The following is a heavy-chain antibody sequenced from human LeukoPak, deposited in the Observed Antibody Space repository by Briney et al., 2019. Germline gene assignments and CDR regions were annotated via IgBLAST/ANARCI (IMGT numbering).Heavy chain of an antibody. CDR2: IKQDGSEK. CDR1: GFTFSSYW. Sequence: GGSLRLSCAASGFTFSSYWMSWVRQAPGKGLEWVANIKQDGSEKYYVDSVKGRFTISRDNAKNSLYLQMNSLRAEDTAVYYCARELRYFGWLLYYYYGMDVWGQGTTVTVSS. D-gene: IGHD3-9*01. CDR3: ARELRYFGWLLYYYYGMDV. V-gene: IGHV3-7*04. J-gene: IGHJ6*02.